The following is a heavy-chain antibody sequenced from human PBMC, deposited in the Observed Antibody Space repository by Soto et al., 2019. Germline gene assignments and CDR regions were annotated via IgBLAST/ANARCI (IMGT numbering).Heavy chain of an antibody. D-gene: IGHD2-2*01. J-gene: IGHJ4*02. CDR1: GGSFSGYY. CDR2: INHSGST. Sequence: SETLSLTCAVYGGSFSGYYWSWIRQPPGKGLEWIGEINHSGSTNYNPSLKSRVTISVDTSKNQFSLKLSSVTAADTAVYYCAREGIVVVPAAMPFDYWGQGTLATVSS. CDR3: AREGIVVVPAAMPFDY. V-gene: IGHV4-34*01.